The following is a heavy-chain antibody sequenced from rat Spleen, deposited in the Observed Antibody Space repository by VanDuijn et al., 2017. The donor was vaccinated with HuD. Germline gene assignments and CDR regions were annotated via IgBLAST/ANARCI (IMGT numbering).Heavy chain of an antibody. CDR2: MWYDGDT. D-gene: IGHD1-4*01. J-gene: IGHJ2*01. CDR1: GFSLTTYS. CDR3: VREASYPGITFDY. V-gene: IGHV2-34*01. Sequence: QVQLKESGPGLVQPSETLSLTCTVSGFSLTTYSVSWVRQPSGKGPEWMGKMWYDGDTAYNSALKSRLSISRDTSTSQVFLKMNSLQTEDTATYYCVREASYPGITFDYWGQGVMVTVSS.